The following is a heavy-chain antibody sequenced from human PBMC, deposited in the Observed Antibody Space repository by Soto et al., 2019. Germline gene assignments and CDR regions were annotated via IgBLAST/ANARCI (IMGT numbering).Heavy chain of an antibody. J-gene: IGHJ4*02. CDR2: TYYRSKWYN. D-gene: IGHD6-19*01. CDR1: GDSVSSNSAS. Sequence: PSQTLSLTCAISGDSVSSNSASWNWIRPSPSRGLEWLGRTYYRSKWYNDYAVSVKSRITINPDTSKNQFSLQLNSVTPEDTAVYYCARDQSYSSGPRVSYYFDYWGQGTLVTVSS. V-gene: IGHV6-1*01. CDR3: ARDQSYSSGPRVSYYFDY.